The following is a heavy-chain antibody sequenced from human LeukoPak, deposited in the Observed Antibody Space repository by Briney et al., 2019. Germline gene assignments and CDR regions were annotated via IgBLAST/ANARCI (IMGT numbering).Heavy chain of an antibody. CDR2: IYYSGST. V-gene: IGHV4-59*08. D-gene: IGHD1-26*01. J-gene: IGHJ4*02. Sequence: SETLSLTCTVSGGSISSYYWSWIRQPPGKGLEWIGYIYYSGSTNYNPSLKSRVTISVDTSKNQFSLKLSSVTAADTAVYYCARGSTLKGYFDYWGQGTLVTVSS. CDR1: GGSISSYY. CDR3: ARGSTLKGYFDY.